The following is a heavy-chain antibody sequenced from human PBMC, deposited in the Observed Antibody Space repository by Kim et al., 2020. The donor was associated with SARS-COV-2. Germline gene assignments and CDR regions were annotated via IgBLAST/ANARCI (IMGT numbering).Heavy chain of an antibody. Sequence: SETLSLTCTVSGGSISSYYWSWIRQPPGKGLEWIGLLYYRGSSNYNPSLKSRVTISVDTPKNQFSLKLSSVTAADTAVYYCARDLLSGHFDYWGQGTVVTVSS. V-gene: IGHV4-59*01. CDR1: GGSISSYY. D-gene: IGHD5-12*01. CDR3: ARDLLSGHFDY. CDR2: LYYRGSS. J-gene: IGHJ4*02.